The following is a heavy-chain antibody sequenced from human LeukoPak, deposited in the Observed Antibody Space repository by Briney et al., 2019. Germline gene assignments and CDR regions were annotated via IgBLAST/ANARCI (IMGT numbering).Heavy chain of an antibody. Sequence: SETLSLTCTVSGGSISSYYWSWIRQPPGKGLGWIGYIYYSGSTNYNPSLKSRVTISVDTSKNQFSLKLSSVTAADTAVYYCARGGPTPYYFDYWGQGTLVTVSS. CDR1: GGSISSYY. V-gene: IGHV4-59*01. CDR2: IYYSGST. CDR3: ARGGPTPYYFDY. J-gene: IGHJ4*02. D-gene: IGHD2-15*01.